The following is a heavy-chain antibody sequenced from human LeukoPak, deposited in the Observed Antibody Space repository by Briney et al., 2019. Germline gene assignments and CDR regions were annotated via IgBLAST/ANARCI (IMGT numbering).Heavy chain of an antibody. D-gene: IGHD2-15*01. CDR3: AKALSQDLINWFDP. V-gene: IGHV1-2*02. CDR1: GYIFTGHH. Sequence: ASVRVSCKTTGYIFTGHHVHWVRQAPGQGLEWLGWINTHSGDTNYAQAFQGRLAMTRDTSINTPYMELSRLTSDDTAVYYCAKALSQDLINWFDPWGQGTLVTVSS. J-gene: IGHJ5*02. CDR2: INTHSGDT.